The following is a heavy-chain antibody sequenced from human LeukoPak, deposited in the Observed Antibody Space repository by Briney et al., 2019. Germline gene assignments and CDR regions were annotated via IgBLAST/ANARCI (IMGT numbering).Heavy chain of an antibody. V-gene: IGHV3-53*01. Sequence: GDSLRLSCAASGFTVSSNYMTWVRQAPGRGLEWVSILYSGGGTSFADSVKGRFTISRDNSKNTLYLQMNSLRVEDTAVYYCARAYDSSGLGPAEYFQHWGQGTLVTVSS. J-gene: IGHJ1*01. CDR2: LYSGGGT. CDR1: GFTVSSNY. D-gene: IGHD3-22*01. CDR3: ARAYDSSGLGPAEYFQH.